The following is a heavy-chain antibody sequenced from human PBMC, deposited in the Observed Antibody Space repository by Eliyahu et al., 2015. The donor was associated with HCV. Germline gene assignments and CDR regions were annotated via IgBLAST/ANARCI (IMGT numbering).Heavy chain of an antibody. V-gene: IGHV3-48*02. D-gene: IGHD3-10*01. CDR3: ARGPTHGSGT. CDR1: GFTFSRFS. CDR2: ITDSXNII. Sequence: EVHLVESGGGLVEPGGSLXLXCXASGFTFSRFSXNWIRQAPGXGLEWXSYITDSXNIISYADSVKGRFTISRDNAKNSLYLQMNNLRDEDTAVYYCARGPTHGSGTWGQGTLVTVSS. J-gene: IGHJ5*02.